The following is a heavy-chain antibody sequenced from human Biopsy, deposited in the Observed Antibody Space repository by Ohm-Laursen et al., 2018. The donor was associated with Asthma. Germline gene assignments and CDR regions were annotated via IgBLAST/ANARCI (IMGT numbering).Heavy chain of an antibody. CDR3: ATYSTGWSGVEF. J-gene: IGHJ4*02. CDR1: GASISQYY. D-gene: IGHD6-19*01. CDR2: IFYGGNS. Sequence: SQTLSLTCSVSGASISQYYWTWIRPSPGKGLEWIGYIFYGGNSYYSSSLKSRVSISVDPSKKQFSLTLDSVTAADTAVYYCATYSTGWSGVEFWGQGTRVTVSS. V-gene: IGHV4-59*01.